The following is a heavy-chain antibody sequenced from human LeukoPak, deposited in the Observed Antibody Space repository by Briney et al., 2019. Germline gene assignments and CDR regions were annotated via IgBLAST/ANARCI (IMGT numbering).Heavy chain of an antibody. Sequence: VASVKVSCKASGYTFTGYYMHWVRQAPGQGLEWMGWINPDSGGTNYAQKFQGRVTMTSDTAISTAYMELSRLRSDDTAVYYCARAGEYYGSGSYRAYDAFDIWGQGTMVTVSS. CDR3: ARAGEYYGSGSYRAYDAFDI. J-gene: IGHJ3*02. CDR2: INPDSGGT. V-gene: IGHV1-2*02. D-gene: IGHD3-10*01. CDR1: GYTFTGYY.